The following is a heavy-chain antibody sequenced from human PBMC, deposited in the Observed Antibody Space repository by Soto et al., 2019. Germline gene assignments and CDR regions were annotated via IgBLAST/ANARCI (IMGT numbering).Heavy chain of an antibody. CDR1: GFTFSSYW. V-gene: IGHV3-74*01. CDR3: TADQFVLDSNHVGGVAY. J-gene: IGHJ4*01. Sequence: EVQLVESGGGLGQPGGSLRLSCAASGFTFSSYWMYWVRQAPGKGLVWVSRINSDGSSTNYADSVKGRFTISRDNAKNTLFLLMNSLRADDTAVYYCTADQFVLDSNHVGGVAYWGGGTLVTVSP. D-gene: IGHD3-3*01. CDR2: INSDGSST.